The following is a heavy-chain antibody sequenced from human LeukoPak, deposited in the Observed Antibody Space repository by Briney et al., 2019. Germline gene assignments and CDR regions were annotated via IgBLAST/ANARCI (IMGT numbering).Heavy chain of an antibody. CDR2: IFYTGFT. V-gene: IGHV4-59*01. J-gene: IGHJ5*02. CDR3: ARDAYGGNSWGWFDP. D-gene: IGHD4-23*01. Sequence: PSETLSLTCTVSDGSISDSYWSWIRQSPGKGLEWIGYIFYTGFTHYNPSLESRDTTSLDTSKKQFSLRLNSVTAGGTAVYYCARDAYGGNSWGWFDPWGQGTLVSVSS. CDR1: DGSISDSY.